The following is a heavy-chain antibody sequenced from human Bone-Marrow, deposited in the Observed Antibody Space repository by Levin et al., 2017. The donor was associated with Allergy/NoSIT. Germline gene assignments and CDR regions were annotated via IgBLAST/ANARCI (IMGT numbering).Heavy chain of an antibody. J-gene: IGHJ4*02. CDR1: GFTFNNYW. CDR3: ATAVLGIPFDY. D-gene: IGHD2-21*01. V-gene: IGHV3-7*01. CDR2: IKNDGSET. Sequence: GGSLRLSCAAFGFTFNNYWMRWVRQTPGKGLESVANIKNDGSETYSVDSVKGRFTISRDNAKNSLHLQMNSLRAEDTAVYYCATAVLGIPFDYWGQGTLVTVSS.